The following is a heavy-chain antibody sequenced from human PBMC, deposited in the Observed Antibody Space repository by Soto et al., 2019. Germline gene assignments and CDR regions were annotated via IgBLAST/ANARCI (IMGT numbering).Heavy chain of an antibody. V-gene: IGHV4-59*01. CDR2: VYYTGST. CDR1: GGPISGSY. D-gene: IGHD6-19*01. Sequence: SETLSLTCSVSGGPISGSYWSWIRQSPGKGLEWLGYVYYTGSTNYSPSLRSRVSISVDTSKNEFSLRLSSVTAADTAVYFCARSVAVPGAHIDYWGQGTQVTVSS. CDR3: ARSVAVPGAHIDY. J-gene: IGHJ4*02.